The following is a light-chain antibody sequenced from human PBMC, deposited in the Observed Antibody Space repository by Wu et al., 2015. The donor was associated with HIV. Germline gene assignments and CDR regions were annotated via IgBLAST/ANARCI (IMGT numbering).Light chain of an antibody. CDR3: QQSYTMPFG. Sequence: DIQMTQSPSSLSASVGDRVTITCRASQSINTNLNWYQHKPGKAPKLLIHTTFTLQSGVPSRFSGSRSGTDFTLTITGLQPDDFATYYCQQSYTMPFGFGQGTKLEIK. V-gene: IGKV1-39*01. CDR1: QSINTN. J-gene: IGKJ2*03. CDR2: TTF.